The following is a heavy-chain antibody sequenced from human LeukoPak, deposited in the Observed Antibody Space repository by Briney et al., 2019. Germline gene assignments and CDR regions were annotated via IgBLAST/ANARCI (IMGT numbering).Heavy chain of an antibody. D-gene: IGHD6-19*01. CDR1: GFTFSSYW. J-gene: IGHJ3*02. CDR2: IKQDGSEK. CDR3: AKGRSSGWYLGAFDI. V-gene: IGHV3-7*01. Sequence: PGGSLRLSCAASGFTFSSYWMSWVRQAPGKGLEWVANIKQDGSEKYYVDSVKGRFTISRDNAKNSLYLQMNSLRVEDTAVYYCAKGRSSGWYLGAFDIWGQGTMVTVSS.